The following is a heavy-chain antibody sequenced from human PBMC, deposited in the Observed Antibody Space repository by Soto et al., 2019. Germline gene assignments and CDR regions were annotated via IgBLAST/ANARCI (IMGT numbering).Heavy chain of an antibody. CDR3: AKGPMGGLSAFGAFDF. D-gene: IGHD3-3*01. Sequence: GGSLRLSCAVSGFIFDDYVMHWVRQAPGKGLEWVSSINWNSDNKGYADSVKGRFTISRDNAKNSLYLQMNSLRTEGTALYYCAKGPMGGLSAFGAFDFWGRGTMVTVYS. CDR2: INWNSDNK. V-gene: IGHV3-9*01. CDR1: GFIFDDYV. J-gene: IGHJ3*01.